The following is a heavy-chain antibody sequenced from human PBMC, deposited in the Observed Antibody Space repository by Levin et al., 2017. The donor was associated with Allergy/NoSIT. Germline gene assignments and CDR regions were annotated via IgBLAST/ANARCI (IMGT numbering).Heavy chain of an antibody. V-gene: IGHV3-23*01. Sequence: ETLSLTCAASGFTFSYYAMSWVRQAPGKGLEWVSTLSGSGGTTYYADSVKGRFTISKDNFKNTLYLQMNSLRAEDTAVYYCAKDPTVVGAYYFDYWGQGTLVTVSS. D-gene: IGHD1-26*01. CDR3: AKDPTVVGAYYFDY. J-gene: IGHJ4*02. CDR2: LSGSGGTT. CDR1: GFTFSYYA.